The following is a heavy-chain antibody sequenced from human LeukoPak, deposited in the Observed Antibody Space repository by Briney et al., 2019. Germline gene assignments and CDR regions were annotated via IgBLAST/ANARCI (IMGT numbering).Heavy chain of an antibody. CDR1: GFTFSSYA. CDR3: ARDRMWRHPGSYYDSSGYYPLDY. D-gene: IGHD3-22*01. Sequence: PGGSLRLSCAASGFTFSSYAMSWVRQAPGKGLEWVANIKQDGSEKYYVDSVKGRFTISRDNAKNSLYLQMNSLRAEDTAVYYCARDRMWRHPGSYYDSSGYYPLDYWGQGTLVTVSS. CDR2: IKQDGSEK. J-gene: IGHJ4*02. V-gene: IGHV3-7*01.